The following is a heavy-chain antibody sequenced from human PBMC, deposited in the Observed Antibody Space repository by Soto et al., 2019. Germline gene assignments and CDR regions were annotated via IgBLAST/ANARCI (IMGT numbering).Heavy chain of an antibody. CDR3: ARDPERITYYDFWSGSSDRYYYGMDV. D-gene: IGHD3-3*01. J-gene: IGHJ6*02. Sequence: VGSLRFSCAASGFTSSSYSMNWVRQAPGKGLEWVSSISSSSSYIYYADSVKGRFTISRDNAKNSLYLQMNSLRAEDTAVYYCARDPERITYYDFWSGSSDRYYYGMDVWGQGTTVTVSS. CDR1: GFTSSSYS. V-gene: IGHV3-21*01. CDR2: ISSSSSYI.